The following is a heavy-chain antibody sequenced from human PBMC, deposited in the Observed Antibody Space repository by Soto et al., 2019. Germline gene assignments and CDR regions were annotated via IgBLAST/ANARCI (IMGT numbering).Heavy chain of an antibody. D-gene: IGHD2-15*01. V-gene: IGHV1-18*01. CDR2: ISAYNGNT. Sequence: ASVKVSCKASGYTFTSYGISWVRQAPGQGLEWMGWISAYNGNTNYAQKLQGRVTMTTDTSTSTAYMELRSLRSDDTAVYYCARDIVVVVAATWGGDTEPPDYGMDVWGQGTTVTAP. CDR3: ARDIVVVVAATWGGDTEPPDYGMDV. J-gene: IGHJ6*02. CDR1: GYTFTSYG.